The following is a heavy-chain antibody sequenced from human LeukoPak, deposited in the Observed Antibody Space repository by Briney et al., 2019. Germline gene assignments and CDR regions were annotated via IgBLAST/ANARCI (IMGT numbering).Heavy chain of an antibody. CDR1: GFTFSSYA. CDR3: AKDRKRAHSLACFDP. J-gene: IGHJ5*02. V-gene: IGHV3-23*01. Sequence: GGSLRLSCAASGFTFSSYATSWVRQAPGKGLEWVSTISGSGGSTYYADSVKSRFTISRDNSKNTLYLQMNSLRVDDTAVYYCAKDRKRAHSLACFDPWGQGTLFTVSS. D-gene: IGHD1-1*01. CDR2: ISGSGGST.